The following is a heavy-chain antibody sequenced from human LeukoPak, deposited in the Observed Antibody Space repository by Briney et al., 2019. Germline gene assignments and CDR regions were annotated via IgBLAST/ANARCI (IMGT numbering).Heavy chain of an antibody. D-gene: IGHD2-15*01. CDR2: IYYSGST. Sequence: PSETLSLTCTVSGGSISSSSYYWGWLRQPPGKGLEWIGSIYYSGSTYYNPSLKSRVTISVDTSKNQFSLKLSSVTAADTAVYYCARESKDIVVVVAANGGWFDPWGQGTLVTVSS. CDR3: ARESKDIVVVVAANGGWFDP. J-gene: IGHJ5*02. V-gene: IGHV4-39*07. CDR1: GGSISSSSYY.